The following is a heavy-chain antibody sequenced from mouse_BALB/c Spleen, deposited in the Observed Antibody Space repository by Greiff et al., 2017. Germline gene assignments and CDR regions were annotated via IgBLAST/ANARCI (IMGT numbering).Heavy chain of an antibody. D-gene: IGHD2-4*01. CDR2: ISSGSSTI. CDR3: ARRGDYDVWYFDV. CDR1: GFTFSSFG. Sequence: EVKLVESGGGLVQPGGSRKLSCAASGFTFSSFGMHWVRQAPEKGLEWVAYISSGSSTIYYADTVKGRFTISRDNPKNTLFLQMTSLRSEDTAMYYCARRGDYDVWYFDVWGAGTTVTVSS. J-gene: IGHJ1*01. V-gene: IGHV5-17*02.